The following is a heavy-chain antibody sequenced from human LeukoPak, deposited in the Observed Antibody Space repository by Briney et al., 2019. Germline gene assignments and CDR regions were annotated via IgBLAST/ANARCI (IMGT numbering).Heavy chain of an antibody. CDR2: INSDGSST. V-gene: IGHV3-74*01. Sequence: PGGSLRLSCAATGFTFSSYWMHWVRQAPGKGLVWVSRINSDGSSTSYADSVKGRFTISRDNAKNTLYLQMNSLRAEDTAVYYCASRSSSSSVDYWGQGTLVTVSS. J-gene: IGHJ4*02. CDR1: GFTFSSYW. CDR3: ASRSSSSSVDY. D-gene: IGHD6-6*01.